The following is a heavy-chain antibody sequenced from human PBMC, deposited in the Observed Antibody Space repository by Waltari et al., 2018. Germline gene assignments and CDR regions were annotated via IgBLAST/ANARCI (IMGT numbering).Heavy chain of an antibody. CDR2: ISSTGDT. CDR1: GFTFSSND. V-gene: IGHV3-13*01. J-gene: IGHJ6*02. D-gene: IGHD2-15*01. CDR3: ATISSVAIH. Sequence: EVPLVESGGGLVQPGGSLSLFGAASGFTFSSNDMHWVRQATGKGLEWVSAISSTGDTYYAASVRGRFTISRENAQRSVYLQMNSLRAGDTALYYCATISSVAIHWGQGTTVTVSS.